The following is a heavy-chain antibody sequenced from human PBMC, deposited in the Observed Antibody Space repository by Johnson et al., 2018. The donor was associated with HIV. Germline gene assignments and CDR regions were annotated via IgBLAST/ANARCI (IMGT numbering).Heavy chain of an antibody. CDR1: DFTVSGNY. CDR3: AKEEEDAFDI. CDR2: IHSGGTT. V-gene: IGHV3-66*03. J-gene: IGHJ3*02. Sequence: VQLVESGGGLIQPGGSLRLSCAASDFTVSGNYMSWVRQAPGKGLEWVSLIHSGGTTFYADSVRGRFTISRDNSKNTLYLQMNSLRAEDTAVYYCAKEEEDAFDIWGRGTMVTVSS.